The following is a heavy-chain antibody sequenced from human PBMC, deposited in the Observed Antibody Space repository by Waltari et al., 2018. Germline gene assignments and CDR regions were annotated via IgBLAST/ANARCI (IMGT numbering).Heavy chain of an antibody. CDR2: INHSGST. D-gene: IGHD3-3*01. Sequence: QVQLQQWGAGLLKPSETLSLTCAVYGGSFSGYYWSWIRQPPGKGLEWIGEINHSGSTNYNPSRKTRGTISVDTSKNQFSLKLSSVTAADTAVYYWARLTPNYDFWSGYYIHYYYYMDVWGKGTTVTVSS. V-gene: IGHV4-34*01. CDR3: ARLTPNYDFWSGYYIHYYYYMDV. J-gene: IGHJ6*03. CDR1: GGSFSGYY.